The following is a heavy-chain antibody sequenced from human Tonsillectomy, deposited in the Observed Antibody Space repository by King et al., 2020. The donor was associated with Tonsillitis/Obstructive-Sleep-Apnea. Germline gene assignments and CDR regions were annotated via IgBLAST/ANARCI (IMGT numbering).Heavy chain of an antibody. Sequence: VQLVQSGAEVKKPGASVKVSCKTSGYTFTSYYIHWVPQAPGQGLEWMGIINPTSGSTRYAQKFQGRVSMTTDTSTSKVYMELSSLRSEDTAVFYCARGLGDTVVAVIDTPSYNWFDPWGQGTLVTVSS. V-gene: IGHV1-46*01. J-gene: IGHJ5*02. D-gene: IGHD2-15*01. CDR1: GYTFTSYY. CDR2: INPTSGST. CDR3: ARGLGDTVVAVIDTPSYNWFDP.